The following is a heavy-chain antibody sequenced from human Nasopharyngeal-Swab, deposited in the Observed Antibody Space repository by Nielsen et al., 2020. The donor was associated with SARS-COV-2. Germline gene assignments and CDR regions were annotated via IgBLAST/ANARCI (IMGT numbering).Heavy chain of an antibody. CDR1: GGSTSSYY. V-gene: IGHV4-59*08. J-gene: IGHJ4*02. CDR3: ARHGDYYDGSGYLYYFDY. D-gene: IGHD3-22*01. Sequence: SQTLSPTCTVSGGSTSSYYWSWIRQPPGKGLEWIGYIYYSGSTNYNPSLKSRVTISVDTSKNQFSLKLSSVTAADTAVYYCARHGDYYDGSGYLYYFDYWGQGTLVTVSS. CDR2: IYYSGST.